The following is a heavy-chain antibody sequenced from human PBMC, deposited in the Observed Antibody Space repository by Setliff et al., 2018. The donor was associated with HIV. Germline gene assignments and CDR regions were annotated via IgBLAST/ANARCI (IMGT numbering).Heavy chain of an antibody. V-gene: IGHV4-4*02. Sequence: SETLSLTCAVSGGSISSSNWWSWVRQPPGKGLEWIGEIYHSGSTNYNPSLKSRLTMSVDTSKNHFSLNLMSVTAADTAVYYCAREHHYYDSSGSRRYFDLWGRGTLVTVSS. D-gene: IGHD3-22*01. CDR1: GGSISSSNW. CDR2: IYHSGST. CDR3: AREHHYYDSSGSRRYFDL. J-gene: IGHJ2*01.